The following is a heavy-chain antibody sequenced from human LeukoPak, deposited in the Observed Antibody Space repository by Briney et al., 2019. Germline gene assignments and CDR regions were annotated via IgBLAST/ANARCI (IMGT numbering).Heavy chain of an antibody. D-gene: IGHD6-13*01. CDR1: GFTFSSYI. Sequence: GGSLRLSCAASGFTFSSYIMNWARQAPGKGLEWVSSISSISSYIYYADSVKGRFTISRDNAKNSLYLQMNSLRAQDTAVYYCVAAFDYWGQGTLVTVSS. CDR2: ISSISSYI. V-gene: IGHV3-21*01. J-gene: IGHJ4*02. CDR3: VAAFDY.